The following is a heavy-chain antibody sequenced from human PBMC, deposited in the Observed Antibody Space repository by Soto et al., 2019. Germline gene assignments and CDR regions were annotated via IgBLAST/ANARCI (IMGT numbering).Heavy chain of an antibody. D-gene: IGHD3-10*01. CDR2: IIPIFGTA. J-gene: IGHJ4*02. Sequence: QVQLVQSGAEVKKPGSSVKVSCKASGGTFSSYAISWVRPAPGQGLAWMGGIIPIFGTANYAQKFQGRVTITADESKSTAYMELSSLRSEDTAVYYCARVLLWFGELSEFVDWGQGTLVTVSS. CDR1: GGTFSSYA. V-gene: IGHV1-69*01. CDR3: ARVLLWFGELSEFVD.